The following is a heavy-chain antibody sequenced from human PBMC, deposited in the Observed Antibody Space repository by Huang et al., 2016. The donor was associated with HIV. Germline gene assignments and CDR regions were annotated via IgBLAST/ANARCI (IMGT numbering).Heavy chain of an antibody. D-gene: IGHD3-3*01. CDR2: VNDSGTH. CDR1: GGSFTGNY. CDR3: ARQWTILEWLLGLDV. V-gene: IGHV4-34*02. J-gene: IGHJ6*02. Sequence: QMQLQQRGAGLLKPSETLSLTCGVSGGSFTGNYLTWIRQAPGKGLEWIGEVNDSGTHNYNPSLNGRVTISLDKSNRELSLNLRSVTAADTAVYYCARQWTILEWLLGLDVWGQGTTVIVSS.